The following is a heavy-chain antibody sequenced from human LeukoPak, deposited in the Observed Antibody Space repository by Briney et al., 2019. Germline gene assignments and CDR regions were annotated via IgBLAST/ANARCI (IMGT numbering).Heavy chain of an antibody. CDR1: GSSVSSDEYY. D-gene: IGHD3-3*01. CDR2: VYYSGSS. Sequence: PSQTLSLTCSVSGSSVSSDEYYWSWVRQHPGKGLEWIGYVYYSGSSYYIPSLKSRVTMSVEVSKNQFSLELRSVTAADTAVYYCARVKVLRFLEWFLDFWGQGALVTVSS. CDR3: ARVKVLRFLEWFLDF. J-gene: IGHJ4*02. V-gene: IGHV4-31*03.